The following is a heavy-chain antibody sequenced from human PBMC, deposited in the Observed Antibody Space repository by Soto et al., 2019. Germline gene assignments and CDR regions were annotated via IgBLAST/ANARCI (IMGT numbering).Heavy chain of an antibody. CDR2: IYYSGST. CDR1: GGSISSGGYY. V-gene: IGHV4-31*02. CDR3: ARERSLAPKHNWFDP. J-gene: IGHJ5*02. Sequence: SETLSLTCTVSGGSISSGGYYWSWIRQHPGKGLEWIGYIYYSGSTYYNPSLKSRVTISVDTSKNQFSLKLSSVTAADTAVYYCARERSLAPKHNWFDPWGQGTLVTVSS.